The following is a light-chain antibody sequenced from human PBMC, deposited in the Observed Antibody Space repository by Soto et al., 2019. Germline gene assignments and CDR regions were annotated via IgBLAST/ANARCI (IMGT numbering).Light chain of an antibody. J-gene: IGLJ1*01. CDR3: RSYTSGNLDV. CDR2: DVA. CDR1: SSDVGGYDF. V-gene: IGLV2-14*01. Sequence: QSALAQPASVSGSPGQSISISCTGTSSDVGGYDFVSWYQQHPGKAPKLIIYDVANRASGVSSRFSGSKSGNTASLTISGLQAGDEADYHCRSYTSGNLDVFGTGTKLTVL.